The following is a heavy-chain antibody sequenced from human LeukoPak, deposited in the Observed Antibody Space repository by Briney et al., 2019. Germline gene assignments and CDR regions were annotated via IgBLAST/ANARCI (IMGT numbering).Heavy chain of an antibody. Sequence: QPGGSLRLSCVASGFSFNNYAMNWVRQAPGKGLEWVSLIIGSSGSTFYADSVKGRFTISRDESKNTLYLQMNSLRAEDTAVYYCAKGAYDYIEIAYFDYWGQGSLVTVSS. CDR3: AKGAYDYIEIAYFDY. V-gene: IGHV3-23*01. J-gene: IGHJ4*02. CDR2: IIGSSGST. D-gene: IGHD5-12*01. CDR1: GFSFNNYA.